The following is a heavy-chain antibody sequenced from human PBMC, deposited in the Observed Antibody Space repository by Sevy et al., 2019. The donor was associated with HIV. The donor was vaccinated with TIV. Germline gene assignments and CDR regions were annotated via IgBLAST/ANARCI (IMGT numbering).Heavy chain of an antibody. CDR2: ITAYNGNT. CDR3: ARAPSGSQGPGQYFHH. CDR1: GYTFTNYH. Sequence: GESLKISCKASGYTFTNYHITWVRQAPGQGLEWMGWITAYNGNTNYAQRLQGRVTMTTDTSTSTAYMELRSLRSDDTAVYNCARAPSGSQGPGQYFHHWGQGTLVTVSS. D-gene: IGHD1-26*01. V-gene: IGHV1-18*01. J-gene: IGHJ1*01.